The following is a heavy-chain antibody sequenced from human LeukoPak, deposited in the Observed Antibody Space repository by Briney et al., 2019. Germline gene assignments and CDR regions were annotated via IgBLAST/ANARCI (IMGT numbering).Heavy chain of an antibody. CDR2: IHYSGNT. CDR3: ARYDSSSGWFDP. V-gene: IGHV4-39*07. D-gene: IGHD6-6*01. CDR1: GGSINSSLYY. J-gene: IGHJ5*02. Sequence: SETLSLTCTVSGGSINSSLYYWAWIRQPPGKGLEWIGTIHYSGNTYYNPSLKSRVTVSVDTSKNQFSLKLSSVTAADTAVYYCARYDSSSGWFDPWGQGTLVTVSS.